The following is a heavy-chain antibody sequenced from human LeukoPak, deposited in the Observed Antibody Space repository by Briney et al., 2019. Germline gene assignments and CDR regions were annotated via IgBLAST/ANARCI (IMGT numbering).Heavy chain of an antibody. CDR3: AKGGLGFGEYFAFDI. CDR1: GFTFDDYA. D-gene: IGHD3-10*01. Sequence: PGGSLRLSCAASGFTFDDYAMHWVRHAPGKGLEWVSGISWNSGSIGYADPVKGRFTISRDNAKNSLYLQMNSLRAEDTALYYCAKGGLGFGEYFAFDIWGQGTMVTVSS. CDR2: ISWNSGSI. V-gene: IGHV3-9*01. J-gene: IGHJ3*02.